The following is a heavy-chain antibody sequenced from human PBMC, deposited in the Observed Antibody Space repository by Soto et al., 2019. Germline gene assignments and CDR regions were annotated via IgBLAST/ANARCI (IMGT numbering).Heavy chain of an antibody. CDR2: IWYDGSKK. V-gene: IGHV3-33*06. CDR1: GFTFSSYG. J-gene: IGHJ4*02. Sequence: VQLVESGGGVVQPGGSLRLSCAASGFTFSSYGMHWVRQAPGKGLEWVAVIWYDGSKKYYADSVKGRFTISRDISKNTLFLQMNSLRAEDSAVYYCAKDSGDYPQDYWGQGTLVTVSS. D-gene: IGHD4-17*01. CDR3: AKDSGDYPQDY.